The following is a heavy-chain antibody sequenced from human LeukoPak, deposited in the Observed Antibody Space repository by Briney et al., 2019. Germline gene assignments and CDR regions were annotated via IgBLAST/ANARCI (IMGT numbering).Heavy chain of an antibody. J-gene: IGHJ3*02. CDR1: GYTFTGYY. V-gene: IGHV1-2*06. CDR2: INPNNGGT. CDR3: AGEDNSSGYRPFDI. D-gene: IGHD3-22*01. Sequence: ASVKVSCKASGYTFTGYYIHWVRQAPGQGLEWMGRINPNNGGTNYAQKFQGRVTMTRDMSMSTASMELSRLRSVATAVFYCAGEDNSSGYRPFDIWGQGTMVTVPS.